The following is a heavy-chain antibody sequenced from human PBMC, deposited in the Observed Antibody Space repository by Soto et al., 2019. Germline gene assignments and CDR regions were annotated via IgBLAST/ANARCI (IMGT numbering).Heavy chain of an antibody. J-gene: IGHJ4*02. CDR3: AKGSTRYYDSGAFSWDY. CDR1: GFTFSNYA. V-gene: IGHV3-23*01. CDR2: ISGSGVST. Sequence: EVQLLESGGGLVQPGGSLSLSCAASGFTFSNYAMNWARQAPGRWLEGVSVISGSGVSTYNADSVKGRFTISRDNSKNTLYLQMNSLSAEDTAAYYCAKGSTRYYDSGAFSWDYWGQGTLVTVSS. D-gene: IGHD3-22*01.